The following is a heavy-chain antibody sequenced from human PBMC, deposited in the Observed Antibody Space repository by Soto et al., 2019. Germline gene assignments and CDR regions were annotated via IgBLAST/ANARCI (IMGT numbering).Heavy chain of an antibody. V-gene: IGHV3-23*01. CDR2: IIGSGGST. CDR1: GFTFSSYA. Sequence: EVQLLESGGGLVQPGGSLRLSCAASGFTFSSYAMSWVRQAPGKGLEWVSAIIGSGGSTYYADSVKGRFTISRDNSKNTRYLHMNSMRAADTAVYYCAYSSTPFAYWGKGTLVTVSS. D-gene: IGHD6-13*01. CDR3: AYSSTPFAY. J-gene: IGHJ4*02.